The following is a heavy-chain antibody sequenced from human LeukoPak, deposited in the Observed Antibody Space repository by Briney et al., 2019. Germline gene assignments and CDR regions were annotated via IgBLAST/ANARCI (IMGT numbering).Heavy chain of an antibody. CDR2: ISSSRSYI. CDR3: ARDRGYGYLFDY. V-gene: IGHV3-21*01. J-gene: IGHJ4*02. D-gene: IGHD5-18*01. Sequence: PGGSLRLSCAASGFTFSSYSMNWVRQAPGKGLEWVSLISSSRSYIYYADSVKGRFTISRDNAKNSLYLQMNSLRAEDTAVYYCARDRGYGYLFDYWGQGTLVTVSS. CDR1: GFTFSSYS.